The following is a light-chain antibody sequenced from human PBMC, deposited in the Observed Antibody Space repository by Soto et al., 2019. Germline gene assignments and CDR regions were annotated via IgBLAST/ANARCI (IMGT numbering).Light chain of an antibody. CDR1: QSIRRG. CDR2: KAY. J-gene: IGKJ1*01. V-gene: IGKV1-5*03. CDR3: QRYNNYFWT. Sequence: DIPMTQSPSTLSASVGDRVTITCRASQSIRRGLAGYRQKPGNAPKVLIYKAYSLESGAPSRFSGSGSGTEFTLTISSLQPDDFATYYCQRYNNYFWTFGQGTKVEIK.